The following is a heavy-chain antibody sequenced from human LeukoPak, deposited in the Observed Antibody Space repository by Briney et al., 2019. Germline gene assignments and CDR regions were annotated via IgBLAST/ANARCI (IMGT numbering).Heavy chain of an antibody. Sequence: GGSLRLPCAASGFTFSSYGMNWVRQAPGKGLEWVSGISGSGGITYYADSVKGRFSISRDNSKNTLYLQMNSLRAEDTAVYYCAKNTTVTIDYWGQGTLVTVSS. D-gene: IGHD4-17*01. CDR2: ISGSGGIT. CDR1: GFTFSSYG. CDR3: AKNTTVTIDY. V-gene: IGHV3-23*01. J-gene: IGHJ4*02.